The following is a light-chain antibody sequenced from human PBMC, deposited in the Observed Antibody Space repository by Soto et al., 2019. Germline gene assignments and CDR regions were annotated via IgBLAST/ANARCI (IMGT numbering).Light chain of an antibody. CDR1: SSDVGGYNY. V-gene: IGLV2-11*01. Sequence: QSALTQPRSVSGSPGQSVTISCTGTSSDVGGYNYVSWYQQHPGKAPKLIIYDVSKRPSGVPDRFSGSKSGNTASLTISGLQADDEADYYCCSFAGSYTLYVFGTGTKVTVL. CDR2: DVS. CDR3: CSFAGSYTLYV. J-gene: IGLJ1*01.